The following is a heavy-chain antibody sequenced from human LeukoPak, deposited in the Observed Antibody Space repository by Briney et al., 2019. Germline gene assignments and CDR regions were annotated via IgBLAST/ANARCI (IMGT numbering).Heavy chain of an antibody. Sequence: SETLSLTCTVSGASISGYYWSWIRQPPGKGLEWIGYIYYSGSTTYNPSLKSRVTISIDTSKNQFSLKLSSVTAADTAVYYCARARGSSTSLAYGWFDPWGQGTLVTVSS. CDR2: IYYSGST. D-gene: IGHD2-2*01. V-gene: IGHV4-59*01. J-gene: IGHJ5*02. CDR1: GASISGYY. CDR3: ARARGSSTSLAYGWFDP.